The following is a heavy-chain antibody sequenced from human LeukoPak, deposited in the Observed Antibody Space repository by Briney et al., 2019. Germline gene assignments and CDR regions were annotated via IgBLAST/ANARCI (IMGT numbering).Heavy chain of an antibody. V-gene: IGHV3-21*01. CDR3: ARASIGGLVLGDY. CDR1: GFTFSSYS. J-gene: IGHJ4*02. Sequence: GGSLRLSCAASGFTFSSYSMNWVRQAPGKGLEWVSSISSSSSYIYYADSVKGRFTISRDNAKNSLYLQMNSLRAEDTAVYYCARASIGGLVLGDYWGQGILVTVSS. CDR2: ISSSSSYI. D-gene: IGHD2-15*01.